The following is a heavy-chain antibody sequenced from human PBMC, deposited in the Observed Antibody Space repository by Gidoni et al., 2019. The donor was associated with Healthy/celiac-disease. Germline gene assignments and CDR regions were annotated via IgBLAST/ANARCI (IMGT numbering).Heavy chain of an antibody. Sequence: QVQLVESGGGLVKPGGSLRLSCAASGFTFSDYYMSWIRQAPGKGLEWVSYISSSGSTIYYADSVKGRFTIFRDNAKNSLYLQMNSLRAEDTAVYYCARDAIGDCGGDCYPSYGWNWFDPWGQGTLVTVSS. D-gene: IGHD2-21*02. V-gene: IGHV3-11*01. CDR3: ARDAIGDCGGDCYPSYGWNWFDP. J-gene: IGHJ5*02. CDR1: GFTFSDYY. CDR2: ISSSGSTI.